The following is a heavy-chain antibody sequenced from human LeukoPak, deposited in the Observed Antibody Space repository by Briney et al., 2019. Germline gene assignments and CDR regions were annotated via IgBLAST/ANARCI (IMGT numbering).Heavy chain of an antibody. J-gene: IGHJ5*02. V-gene: IGHV4-30-2*01. D-gene: IGHD3-3*01. Sequence: SETLSLTCTVSGGSISSGGYHWSWLRQPPGRGLEWLGYIYHSGSTYYNPSLKRRVTISVDRSKNQFSLKLSSVTAADTAVYYCARRHFTGLNYVFWGGYNWFDPWGQGTLVTVSS. CDR2: IYHSGST. CDR3: ARRHFTGLNYVFWGGYNWFDP. CDR1: GGSISSGGYH.